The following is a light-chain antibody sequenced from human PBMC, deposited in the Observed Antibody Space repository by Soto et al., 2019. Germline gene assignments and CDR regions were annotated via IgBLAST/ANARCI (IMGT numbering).Light chain of an antibody. CDR1: SSNIGAGYD. CDR3: QSYDSSLSGYVL. CDR2: GNS. Sequence: QSVLTQPPSVSGAPGQRVTISCTGSSSNIGAGYDVHWYQQLPGTAPKRLIYGNSNRPSGVPDRFSGSKSGNSASLAITGLQAEDEADYYRQSYDSSLSGYVLFGGGTKLTVL. J-gene: IGLJ2*01. V-gene: IGLV1-40*01.